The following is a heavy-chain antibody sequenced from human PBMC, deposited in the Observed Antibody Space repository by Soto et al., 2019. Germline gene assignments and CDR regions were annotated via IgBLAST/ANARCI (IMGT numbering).Heavy chain of an antibody. CDR2: INAGNGNT. CDR1: GYTFTSYA. J-gene: IGHJ5*02. V-gene: IGHV1-3*01. CDR3: ARGNFWSGFPWWFDP. D-gene: IGHD3-3*01. Sequence: GASVKVSCKASGYTFTSYAMHWVRQAPGQRLEWMGWINAGNGNTKYSQKFQGRVTITRDTSASTAYMELSSLRSEDTAEYYCARGNFWSGFPWWFDPWGQGTLVTVSS.